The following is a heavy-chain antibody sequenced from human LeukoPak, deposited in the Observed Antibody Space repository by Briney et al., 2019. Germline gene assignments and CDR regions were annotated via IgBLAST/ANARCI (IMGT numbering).Heavy chain of an antibody. CDR3: ARGPRAYYYDTRGGMDV. Sequence: SETLSLTCTVSGGSISSYYWSWIRQPPGKGLEWIGYIYYSGSTNYNPSLKCRVTISVDTSKNQFSLKLSSVTAADTAVYYCARGPRAYYYDTRGGMDVWGQGTTVTVSS. D-gene: IGHD3-22*01. J-gene: IGHJ6*02. CDR2: IYYSGST. V-gene: IGHV4-59*01. CDR1: GGSISSYY.